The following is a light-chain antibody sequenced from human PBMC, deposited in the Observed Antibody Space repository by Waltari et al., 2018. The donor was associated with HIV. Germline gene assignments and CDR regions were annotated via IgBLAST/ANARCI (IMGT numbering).Light chain of an antibody. Sequence: DNQMTQTPSSLSASVGDRVTATCRAIQSSSSHLNWYQHKPGKAPELLIFAVSNLQSGVPSRFSGSKSGTDFTLTIRSLQPEDFATYFCQQTYSLPTFGQGTKVEIK. CDR2: AVS. CDR3: QQTYSLPT. CDR1: QSSSSH. J-gene: IGKJ1*01. V-gene: IGKV1-39*01.